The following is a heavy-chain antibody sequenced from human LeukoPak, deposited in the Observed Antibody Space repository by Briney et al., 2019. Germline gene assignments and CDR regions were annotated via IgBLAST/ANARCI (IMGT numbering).Heavy chain of an antibody. J-gene: IGHJ5*02. Sequence: SETLSLTCTVSGYSISSGYYWGWIRQPPGKGLEWIGSIYHSGSTYYNPSLKSRVTISVDTSKNQFSLKLSSVTAADTAVYYCARGYSSGWYSDNCWFDPWGQGTLVTVSS. CDR1: GYSISSGYY. V-gene: IGHV4-38-2*02. CDR3: ARGYSSGWYSDNCWFDP. D-gene: IGHD6-19*01. CDR2: IYHSGST.